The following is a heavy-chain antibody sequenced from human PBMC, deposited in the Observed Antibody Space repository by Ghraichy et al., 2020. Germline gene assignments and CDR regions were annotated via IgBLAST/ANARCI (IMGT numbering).Heavy chain of an antibody. V-gene: IGHV3-23*01. D-gene: IGHD3-22*01. CDR2: ISGSGGST. CDR3: AKDRYYDSSGYYYGDWFDP. J-gene: IGHJ5*02. CDR1: GFTFSSYA. Sequence: GGSLRLSCAASGFTFSSYAMSWVRQAPGKGLEWVSAISGSGGSTYYADSVKGRFTISRDNSKNTLYLQMNSLRAEDTAVYYCAKDRYYDSSGYYYGDWFDPWGQGTLVTVSS.